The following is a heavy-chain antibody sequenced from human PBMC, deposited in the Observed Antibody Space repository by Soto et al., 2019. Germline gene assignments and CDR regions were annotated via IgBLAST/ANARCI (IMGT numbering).Heavy chain of an antibody. J-gene: IGHJ4*02. CDR2: YIPIFGIT. V-gene: IGHV1-69*15. Sequence: QVQLVQSGAEVKKPGSSVKVSCKASGGTFSTYAISWVRQAPGQGLEWMGRYIPIFGITHYAQKVQGRFTITADESTSTAYMELGSLRSDDEAVYYCARDQGTAGVTLDYWGQGTLVTVSS. CDR1: GGTFSTYA. CDR3: ARDQGTAGVTLDY. D-gene: IGHD2-21*02.